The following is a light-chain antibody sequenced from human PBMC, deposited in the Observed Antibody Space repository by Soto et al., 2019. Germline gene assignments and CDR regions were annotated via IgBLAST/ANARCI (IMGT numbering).Light chain of an antibody. CDR1: SSDVVGYNY. Sequence: QSALTQPPSASGSPGQSVTISCTGTSSDVVGYNYVSWYQQHPGKAPKLMIYEVSKRPSGVPDRFSGSKSGNTASLTVSGLQAEDEADYYCSSYAGSNHYVFGTGTEVTVL. J-gene: IGLJ1*01. CDR3: SSYAGSNHYV. V-gene: IGLV2-8*01. CDR2: EVS.